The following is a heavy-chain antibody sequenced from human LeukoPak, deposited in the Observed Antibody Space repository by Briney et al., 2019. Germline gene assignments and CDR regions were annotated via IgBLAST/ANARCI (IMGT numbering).Heavy chain of an antibody. CDR2: IYSSGST. J-gene: IGHJ4*02. Sequence: PSDTLSLTCTVSGGSITSYYWIWIRQPPPKELKWIGYIYSSGSTKYNPPLESRVTISVDTSKTLFSLKLSSVTAADAAVYYCASGVSGYTVSFDYWGQGTLVIVSS. CDR1: GGSITSYY. CDR3: ASGVSGYTVSFDY. D-gene: IGHD3-22*01. V-gene: IGHV4-59*08.